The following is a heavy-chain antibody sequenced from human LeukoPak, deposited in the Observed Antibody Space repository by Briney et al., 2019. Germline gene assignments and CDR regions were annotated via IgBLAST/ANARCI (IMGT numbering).Heavy chain of an antibody. Sequence: SETLSLTCTVSGGSIYGYYWSWVRQPPGKGLEWIGYIHYSGSTDYSPSLKSRVTISVDSSKNQFSLKMTSVSATDTAIYYCARERVRNREVFEYWGQGTLVTVSS. V-gene: IGHV4-59*01. CDR3: ARERVRNREVFEY. CDR1: GGSIYGYY. D-gene: IGHD1-14*01. J-gene: IGHJ4*02. CDR2: IHYSGST.